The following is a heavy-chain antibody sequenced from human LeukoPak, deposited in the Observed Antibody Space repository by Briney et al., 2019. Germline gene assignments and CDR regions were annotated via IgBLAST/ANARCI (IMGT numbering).Heavy chain of an antibody. CDR3: VREGNYFFDY. V-gene: IGHV3-48*03. CDR2: ISDSGSTI. Sequence: GGSLRLSCAASGFTFSTYEMHWVRQAPGRGLEWISYISDSGSTIFYADSVKGRFTISRDNAKNSLYLQMNSLRAEDTAVYYCVREGNYFFDYWGQGALVAVSS. CDR1: GFTFSTYE. J-gene: IGHJ4*02.